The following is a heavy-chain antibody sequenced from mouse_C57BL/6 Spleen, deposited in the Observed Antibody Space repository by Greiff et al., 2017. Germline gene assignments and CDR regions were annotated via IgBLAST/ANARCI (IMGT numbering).Heavy chain of an antibody. CDR3: ARGSKYLFAY. CDR1: GYTFTSYW. D-gene: IGHD5-1*01. J-gene: IGHJ3*01. Sequence: VQLQQSGAELAKPGASVKLSCKASGYTFTSYWMHWVKQRPGQGLEWIGYINPSSGYTKYNQKFKDKATLTAAKSSRTAYMQLSSLTSEDSAVYCCARGSKYLFAYWGQGTRVTVSA. V-gene: IGHV1-7*01. CDR2: INPSSGYT.